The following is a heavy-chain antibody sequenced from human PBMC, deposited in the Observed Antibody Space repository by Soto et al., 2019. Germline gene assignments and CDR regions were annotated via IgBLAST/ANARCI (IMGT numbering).Heavy chain of an antibody. J-gene: IGHJ3*01. Sequence: TLSLPCVMSRDTVGSTSAACNCIRPCRTGGLEWLGRTYYRSKWFDDYAVSVKSRVTVNPDTSKKQISLQLHSVTPEDTAVYYCVRTNDFYDTVAPYDLWGQGIGVT. CDR3: VRTNDFYDTVAPYDL. CDR2: TYYRSKWFD. CDR1: RDTVGSTSAA. V-gene: IGHV6-1*01. D-gene: IGHD3-22*01.